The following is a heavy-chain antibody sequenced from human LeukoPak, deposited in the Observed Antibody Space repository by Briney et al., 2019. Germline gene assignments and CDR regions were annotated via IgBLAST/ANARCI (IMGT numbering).Heavy chain of an antibody. J-gene: IGHJ6*02. D-gene: IGHD3-9*01. V-gene: IGHV1-69*13. CDR1: GGTFSSYA. Sequence: ASVKVSCKASGGTFSSYAISWVRQAPGQGLEWMGGIIPIFGTANYAQKFQGRVTITADESTSTAYMELSSLRSEDTAVYYCARGDYDILTDRYYYYGMDVWGQGTTVTVSS. CDR3: ARGDYDILTDRYYYYGMDV. CDR2: IIPIFGTA.